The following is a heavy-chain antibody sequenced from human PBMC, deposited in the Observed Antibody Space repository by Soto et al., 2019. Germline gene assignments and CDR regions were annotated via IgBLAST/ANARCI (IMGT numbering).Heavy chain of an antibody. CDR2: IIPIFGTA. Sequence: AASVKVSCKASGGTFSSYAISWVRQAPGQGLEWMGGIIPIFGTANYAQKFQGRVTITADESTSTAYMELSSLRSEDTAVYYCATLGLNYYYGLDVWGQGTTVTVSS. V-gene: IGHV1-69*13. CDR3: ATLGLNYYYGLDV. J-gene: IGHJ6*02. CDR1: GGTFSSYA. D-gene: IGHD3-16*01.